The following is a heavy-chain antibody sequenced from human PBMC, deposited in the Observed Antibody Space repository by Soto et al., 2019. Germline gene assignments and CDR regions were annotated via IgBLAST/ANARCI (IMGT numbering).Heavy chain of an antibody. Sequence: GASVKVSCKASGYTFTSYAMHWVRQAPGQRLEWMAWINAGNGNTKYSQKFQGRLTITRDTSASTAYMELRSLRSEDTAVYYCSRGPNYSSSWYPAPLDYWGQGTLVTVSS. J-gene: IGHJ4*02. CDR2: INAGNGNT. V-gene: IGHV1-3*01. CDR3: SRGPNYSSSWYPAPLDY. D-gene: IGHD6-13*01. CDR1: GYTFTSYA.